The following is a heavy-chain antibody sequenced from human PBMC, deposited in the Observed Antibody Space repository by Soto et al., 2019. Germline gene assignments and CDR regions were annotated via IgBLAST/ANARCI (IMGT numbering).Heavy chain of an antibody. CDR3: ARQALGVRSRWFDP. J-gene: IGHJ5*02. Sequence: ASVKVSCKAAGYTFTACYIHWVRQAPGQGLEWLGWIDPSSGGTNYAQKFQGRVTMTTDTSTSTAYTELRSLTPDDTAVYYSARQALGVRSRWFDPWGQGTPVTVSS. CDR1: GYTFTACY. V-gene: IGHV1-2*02. D-gene: IGHD2-15*01. CDR2: IDPSSGGT.